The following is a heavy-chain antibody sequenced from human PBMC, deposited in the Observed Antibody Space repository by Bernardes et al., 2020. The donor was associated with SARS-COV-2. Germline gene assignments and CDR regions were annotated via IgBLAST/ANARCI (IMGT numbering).Heavy chain of an antibody. J-gene: IGHJ4*02. Sequence: ASVKVSCKASGYSFTTYLIHWVRQAPGQGLEWMGWIAPYNGKTNYAENLQDRVSMTMDTATSTAYMELRRLRSDDTAVYYCARVAAELLLGSDDWGQGTVVTVSS. CDR1: GYSFTTYL. CDR3: ARVAAELLLGSDD. V-gene: IGHV1-18*04. D-gene: IGHD2-15*01. CDR2: IAPYNGKT.